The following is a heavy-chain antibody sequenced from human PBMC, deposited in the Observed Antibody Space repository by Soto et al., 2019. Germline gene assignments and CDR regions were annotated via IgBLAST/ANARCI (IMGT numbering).Heavy chain of an antibody. CDR3: ARGSRYRRPPRRDGMDA. Sequence: QVQLVQSGAEVKKPGSSVKVSCKASGGTFSSYAISWVRQAPGQGLEWMGWVIPIFGTANYAQKFQVRVTISAAESASTAYRELSRLRPEDTAVYYCARGSRYRRPPRRDGMDAWGQGTTVTVSS. V-gene: IGHV1-69*01. J-gene: IGHJ6*02. D-gene: IGHD3-9*01. CDR2: VIPIFGTA. CDR1: GGTFSSYA.